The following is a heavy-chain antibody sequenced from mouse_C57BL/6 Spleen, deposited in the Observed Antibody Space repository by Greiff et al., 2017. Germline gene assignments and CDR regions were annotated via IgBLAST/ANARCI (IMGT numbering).Heavy chain of an antibody. CDR1: GYTFTDYY. D-gene: IGHD1-1*01. CDR3: ARSGEYYYGSSYVWYFDV. Sequence: EVQLQQSGPELVKPGASVKISCKASGYTFTDYYMNWVKQSHGKSLEWIGDINPNNGGTSYNQKFKGKATLTVDKSSSTAYMELRSLTSEDSAVYYCARSGEYYYGSSYVWYFDVWGTGTTVTVSS. J-gene: IGHJ1*03. CDR2: INPNNGGT. V-gene: IGHV1-26*01.